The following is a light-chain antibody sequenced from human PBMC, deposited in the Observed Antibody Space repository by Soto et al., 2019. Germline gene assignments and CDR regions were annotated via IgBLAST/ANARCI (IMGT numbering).Light chain of an antibody. J-gene: IGKJ1*01. Sequence: TVMTQSPATLSLSPWERATLSCRASQTVGRNLAWYQQKPGQAPRLLIFTASSGASGVPARFSGSGSGTEFTLTIDSLQSEDAAVYYCHQYNTWPKTFGQGTKVDIK. CDR1: QTVGRN. CDR3: HQYNTWPKT. CDR2: TAS. V-gene: IGKV3-15*01.